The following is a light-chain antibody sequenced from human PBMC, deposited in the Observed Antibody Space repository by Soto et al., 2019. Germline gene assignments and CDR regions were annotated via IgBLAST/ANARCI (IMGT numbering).Light chain of an antibody. CDR1: NSDVGGYNY. CDR2: DVS. V-gene: IGLV2-14*03. J-gene: IGLJ3*02. CDR3: SSYTSISTWL. Sequence: QSALTQPASVSGSPGQSIAISCTGTNSDVGGYNYVSWYQQHPGKAPKLLIYDVSNRPSGVSNRFSGSKSGNMASLTISGLQAEDEADYYCSSYTSISTWLFGGGTKLTVL.